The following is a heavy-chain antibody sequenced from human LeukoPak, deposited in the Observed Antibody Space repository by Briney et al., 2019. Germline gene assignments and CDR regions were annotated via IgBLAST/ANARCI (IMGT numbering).Heavy chain of an antibody. V-gene: IGHV1-69*05. Sequence: ASVKVSCKASGGTFSSYAISWVRQAPGQGLEWMGGIIPIFGTANYAQKFQGRVTMTTDTSTSTAYMELSSLRSEDTAVYYCATALFDYGSGSDYWGQGTLVTVSS. J-gene: IGHJ4*02. CDR3: ATALFDYGSGSDY. CDR1: GGTFSSYA. D-gene: IGHD3-10*01. CDR2: IIPIFGTA.